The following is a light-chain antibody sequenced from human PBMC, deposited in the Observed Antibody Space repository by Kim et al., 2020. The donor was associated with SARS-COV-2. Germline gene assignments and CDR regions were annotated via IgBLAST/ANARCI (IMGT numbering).Light chain of an antibody. Sequence: PGERATLSCRASQSVSNNLAWYQQRPGQPPRLLIYAVSTRATGIPARFSGSGSGTEFTLTISGLQSEDFAVYYCQQYNNWPADTFGQGTKLEI. CDR1: QSVSNN. J-gene: IGKJ2*01. CDR2: AVS. V-gene: IGKV3-15*01. CDR3: QQYNNWPADT.